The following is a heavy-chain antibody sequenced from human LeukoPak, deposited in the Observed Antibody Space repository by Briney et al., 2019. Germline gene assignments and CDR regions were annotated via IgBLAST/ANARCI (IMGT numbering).Heavy chain of an antibody. V-gene: IGHV1-46*01. D-gene: IGHD4-17*01. CDR1: GYTFTGYY. CDR3: ARWKTTVTYDY. Sequence: ASVKVSCKASGYTFTGYYMHWVRQAPGQGLEWMGIINPSGGSTSYAQKFQGRVTMTRDTSTSTVYMELSSLRSDDTAVYYCARWKTTVTYDYWGQGTLVTVSS. CDR2: INPSGGST. J-gene: IGHJ4*02.